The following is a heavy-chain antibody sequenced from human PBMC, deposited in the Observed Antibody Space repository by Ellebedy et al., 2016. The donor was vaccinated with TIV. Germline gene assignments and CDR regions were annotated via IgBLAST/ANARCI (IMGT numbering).Heavy chain of an antibody. CDR2: IIPFFGTA. CDR3: ARAREWNGVDGSGYYFDS. CDR1: GGNFNNYG. V-gene: IGHV1-69*13. D-gene: IGHD3-3*01. Sequence: AASVKVSCKASGGNFNNYGFSWVRQAPRQGLEWMGGIIPFFGTAIYSQKFQGSVTITADEYTSTAYMEVSTLRSEDTAVYYCARAREWNGVDGSGYYFDSWGQGTLITVSS. J-gene: IGHJ4*02.